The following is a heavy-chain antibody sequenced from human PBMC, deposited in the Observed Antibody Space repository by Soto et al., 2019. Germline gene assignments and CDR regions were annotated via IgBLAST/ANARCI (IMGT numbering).Heavy chain of an antibody. Sequence: DVQLLESGGGLVQPGGSLRLSCEASEFMFSSYAMRWVRQAPGKGLEWVSTISPTGDNTDYADSVKGRFTLSRDNSKDTLPLKTNSLTTEDTAIYYCANATVLRSVRGSGFDYWGQGALVTVSS. J-gene: IGHJ4*02. CDR3: ANATVLRSVRGSGFDY. CDR1: EFMFSSYA. V-gene: IGHV3-23*01. CDR2: ISPTGDNT. D-gene: IGHD3-10*01.